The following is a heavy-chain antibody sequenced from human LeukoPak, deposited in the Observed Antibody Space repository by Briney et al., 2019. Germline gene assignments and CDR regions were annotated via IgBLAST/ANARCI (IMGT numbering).Heavy chain of an antibody. D-gene: IGHD6-13*01. J-gene: IGHJ4*02. V-gene: IGHV2-70*11. CDR1: GFSLSTSGMC. CDR2: IDWDDDK. Sequence: SGPALVKPTQTLTLTCTFSGFSLSTSGMCVSWIRQPPGKALEWLARIDWDDDKYYSTSLKTRLTISKDTSKNQVVLTMTNMDPVDTATYYCAREALPIAAAGTLGFDYWGQGTLVTVSS. CDR3: AREALPIAAAGTLGFDY.